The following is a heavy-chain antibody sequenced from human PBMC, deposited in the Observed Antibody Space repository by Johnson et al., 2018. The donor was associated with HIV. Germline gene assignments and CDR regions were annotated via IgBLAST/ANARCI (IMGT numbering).Heavy chain of an antibody. CDR1: GFTFSSYA. Sequence: QVQLVESGGGVVQPGRSLRLSCAASGFTFSSYAMHWVRQAPGKGMEWVAVISYDGSNKYSADSVKGRFTISRDNSKNTLYLQMNSLRAEDTAVYYCARDAPDSGSYHAFDIWGQGTMVTVSS. CDR3: ARDAPDSGSYHAFDI. D-gene: IGHD1-26*01. J-gene: IGHJ3*02. CDR2: ISYDGSNK. V-gene: IGHV3-30*04.